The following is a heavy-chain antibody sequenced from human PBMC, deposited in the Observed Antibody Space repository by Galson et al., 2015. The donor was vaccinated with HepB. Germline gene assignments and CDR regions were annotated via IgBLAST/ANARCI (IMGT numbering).Heavy chain of an antibody. J-gene: IGHJ6*02. V-gene: IGHV3-11*01. CDR1: GFTFSDYY. D-gene: IGHD6-13*01. CDR2: ISSSGSTI. Sequence: SLRLSCAASGFTFSDYYMSWIRQAPGKGLEWVSYISSSGSTIYYADSVKGRFTISRDNAKNSLYLQMNSLRAEDTAVYYCARDLPGSSWPYYYYYGMDVWGQGTTVTVSS. CDR3: ARDLPGSSWPYYYYYGMDV.